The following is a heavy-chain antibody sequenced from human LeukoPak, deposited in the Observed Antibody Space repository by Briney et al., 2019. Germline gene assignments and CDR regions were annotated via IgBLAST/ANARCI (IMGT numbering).Heavy chain of an antibody. Sequence: FXXXNAWMSWVRQAPGKGLGWVGRIKSKTDGGTTDYAAPVKGRFTISRDDAKKTLYLQMNSLKTEDTGVYYXXKXYYXYXXMDVWGKGXTVTVSS. CDR2: IKSKTDGGTT. V-gene: IGHV3-15*01. CDR1: FXXXNAW. CDR3: XKXYYXYXXMDV. J-gene: IGHJ6*03.